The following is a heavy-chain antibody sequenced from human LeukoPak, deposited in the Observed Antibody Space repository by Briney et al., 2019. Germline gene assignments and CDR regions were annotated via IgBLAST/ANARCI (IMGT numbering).Heavy chain of an antibody. CDR3: ATSRAVAGLGASGYFDY. CDR2: ISAYNGNT. J-gene: IGHJ4*02. V-gene: IGHV1-18*01. CDR1: GYTFTSYG. Sequence: GASVKVSCKASGYTFTSYGISWVRQAPGQGLEWMGWISAYNGNTNYAQKLQGRVTMTTDTSTSTAYMELRSLRSDDTAVYYCATSRAVAGLGASGYFDYWGQGTLVTVSS. D-gene: IGHD6-19*01.